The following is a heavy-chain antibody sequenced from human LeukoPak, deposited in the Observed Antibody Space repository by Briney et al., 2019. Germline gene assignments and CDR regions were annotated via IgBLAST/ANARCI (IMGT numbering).Heavy chain of an antibody. D-gene: IGHD2-8*01. Sequence: SETLSLTCAVYGGSFSGYYWSWIRQPPGEGREGRGEINHSGSTNYNPSLKSRVTISVDTSKNQFSLKLSSVPAADTAVYYCARGRSNGWFYWGQGTLVTVSS. J-gene: IGHJ4*02. V-gene: IGHV4-34*01. CDR2: INHSGST. CDR3: ARGRSNGWFY. CDR1: GGSFSGYY.